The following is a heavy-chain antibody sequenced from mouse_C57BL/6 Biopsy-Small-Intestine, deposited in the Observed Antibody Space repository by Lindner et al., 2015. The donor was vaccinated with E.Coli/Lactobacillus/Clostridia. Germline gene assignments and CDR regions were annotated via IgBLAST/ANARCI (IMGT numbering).Heavy chain of an antibody. J-gene: IGHJ2*01. CDR2: IDPYNGAT. Sequence: QLQESGPELVKPGSSVKMSCKASGYSFTGNNMHWVKQSHGKSLEWIGYIDPYNGATSYNQKFKGKATLTVDKSSSTAYMQLNSLTSEDSAVYYCARLGTGYYFDYWGQGTTLTVSS. V-gene: IGHV1S135*01. D-gene: IGHD4-1*01. CDR1: GYSFTGNN. CDR3: ARLGTGYYFDY.